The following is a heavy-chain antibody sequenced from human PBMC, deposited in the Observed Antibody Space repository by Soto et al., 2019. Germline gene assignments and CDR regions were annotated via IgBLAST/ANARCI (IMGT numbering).Heavy chain of an antibody. CDR3: ARRRDFCTSSRCNSYYYYGMDV. V-gene: IGHV5-51*01. CDR2: IHPGDSDT. Sequence: GESLKISCKGSGYSFSSYWIAWVRQMPGKGLEWMGVIHPGDSDTRYSPSFQGQGTISVDKTISTAYLQWSSLKASDTAMYYCARRRDFCTSSRCNSYYYYGMDVWGQGTTVTVSS. CDR1: GYSFSSYW. J-gene: IGHJ6*02. D-gene: IGHD3-3*01.